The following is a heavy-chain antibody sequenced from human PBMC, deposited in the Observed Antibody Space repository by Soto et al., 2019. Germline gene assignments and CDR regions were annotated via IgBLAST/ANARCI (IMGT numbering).Heavy chain of an antibody. J-gene: IGHJ3*01. CDR2: IYDSGIT. CDR1: GGSISGSTYF. V-gene: IGHV4-39*01. Sequence: QLQLQESGPGLVKPSETLSLTCTVSGGSISGSTYFWGWIRQPPGKGLEWIGSIYDSGITYYNPSLTSRVTVSVDTSKNQFSLILTSVTATDTAMYYCARNVDPSMVLGDAVEVWGQGTLVTVSS. D-gene: IGHD3-10*01. CDR3: ARNVDPSMVLGDAVEV.